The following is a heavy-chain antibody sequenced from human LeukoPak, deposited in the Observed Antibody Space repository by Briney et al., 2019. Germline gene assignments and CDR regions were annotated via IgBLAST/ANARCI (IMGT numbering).Heavy chain of an antibody. CDR2: INHSGST. V-gene: IGHV4-34*01. Sequence: SETLSLTCAVYGGSFSGYYWSWIRQPPGKGREWIGEINHSGSTNYNPSLKSRVTISVDTSKNQFSLKLSSVTAADTAVYYCARDPRHWGQGTLVTVSS. CDR3: ARDPRH. J-gene: IGHJ4*02. CDR1: GGSFSGYY.